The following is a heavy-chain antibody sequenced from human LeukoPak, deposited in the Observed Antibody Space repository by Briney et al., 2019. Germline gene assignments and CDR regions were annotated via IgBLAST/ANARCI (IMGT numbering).Heavy chain of an antibody. J-gene: IGHJ4*02. CDR1: GFTFSSYA. CDR2: ISGSGGST. Sequence: GGSLRLSCAASGFTFSSYAMSWVRQAPGKGLEWVSAISGSGGSTYYADSVKGRFTISRDNSKNTLYLQMNSLRAEDTAVYYCAKVNRAVWFGEPIDYWGQGTLVTVSS. V-gene: IGHV3-23*01. CDR3: AKVNRAVWFGEPIDY. D-gene: IGHD3-10*01.